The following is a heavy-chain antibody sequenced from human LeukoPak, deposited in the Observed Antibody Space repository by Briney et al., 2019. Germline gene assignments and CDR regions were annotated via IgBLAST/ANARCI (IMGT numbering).Heavy chain of an antibody. J-gene: IGHJ4*02. CDR3: ARMVELRWFGELSDYYFDH. CDR1: GGSIIVAAYS. V-gene: IGHV4-61*08. CDR2: IYYSGST. Sequence: SETLSLTCAVSGGSIIVAAYSWSWIRQPPGKGLEWIGYIYYSGSTNYNPSLKSRVTISVDTSKNQFSLKLSSLTAADTAVYYCARMVELRWFGELSDYYFDHWGQGTLVTVSS. D-gene: IGHD3-10*01.